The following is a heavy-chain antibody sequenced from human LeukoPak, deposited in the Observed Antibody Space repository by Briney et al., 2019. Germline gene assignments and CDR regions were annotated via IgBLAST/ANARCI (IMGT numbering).Heavy chain of an antibody. CDR2: INTDGSSI. CDR3: AKDRSLKQWLVRDELDY. D-gene: IGHD6-19*01. J-gene: IGHJ4*02. V-gene: IGHV3-74*01. CDR1: GFTFSTYW. Sequence: GGSLRLSCAASGFTFSTYWMHWVRQAPGKGLVWVSRINTDGSSITYADSVKGRFTISRDNSKNTLYLQMNSLRAEDTAVYYCAKDRSLKQWLVRDELDYWGQGTLVTVSS.